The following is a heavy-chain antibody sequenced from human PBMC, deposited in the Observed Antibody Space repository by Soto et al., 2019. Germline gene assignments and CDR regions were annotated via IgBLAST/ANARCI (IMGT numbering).Heavy chain of an antibody. J-gene: IGHJ6*02. CDR3: ARDEGLGVNYYYYGMDV. Sequence: AGGSLRLSCAASGFTFSSYGMHWVRQAPGKGLGWVAVIWYDGSNKYYADSVKGRFTLSRDNSKNTLYLQMNSLRAEDTAVYYCARDEGLGVNYYYYGMDVWGQGTTVTVS. CDR2: IWYDGSNK. CDR1: GFTFSSYG. D-gene: IGHD3-10*01. V-gene: IGHV3-33*01.